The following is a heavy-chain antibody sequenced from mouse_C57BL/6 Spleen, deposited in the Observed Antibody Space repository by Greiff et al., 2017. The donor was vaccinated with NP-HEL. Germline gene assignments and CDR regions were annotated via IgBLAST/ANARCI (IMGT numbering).Heavy chain of an antibody. D-gene: IGHD2-4*01. Sequence: VQLQQSGPVLVKPGASVKMSCKASGYTFTDYYMNWVKQSHGKSLEWIGVINPYNGGTSYNQKFKGKATLTVDKSSCTAYMELNSLTSEDSAVYYCARLEDYAWFAYWGQGTLVTVSA. CDR2: INPYNGGT. CDR1: GYTFTDYY. CDR3: ARLEDYAWFAY. V-gene: IGHV1-19*01. J-gene: IGHJ3*01.